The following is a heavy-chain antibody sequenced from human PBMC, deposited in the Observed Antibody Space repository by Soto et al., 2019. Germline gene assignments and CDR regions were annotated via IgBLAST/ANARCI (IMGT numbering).Heavy chain of an antibody. D-gene: IGHD6-13*01. CDR2: ISGSGDST. Sequence: EVQLLESGGGLVQPGGSLRLSCAASGFTFSSYAMSWVRQAPGKGLEWVSVISGSGDSTYYADSVRGGFTISRDNSKNTLYLRMTGLRAEDTAVYYCAKDRDGAAAGPTKFSGMDVWGPGTTVHVSS. CDR3: AKDRDGAAAGPTKFSGMDV. CDR1: GFTFSSYA. J-gene: IGHJ6*02. V-gene: IGHV3-23*01.